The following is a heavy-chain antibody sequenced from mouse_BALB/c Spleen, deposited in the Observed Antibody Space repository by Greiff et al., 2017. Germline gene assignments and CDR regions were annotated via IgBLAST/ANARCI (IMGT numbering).Heavy chain of an antibody. J-gene: IGHJ2*01. Sequence: EVMLVESGGGLVKPGGSLKLSCAASGFTFSSYAMSWVRQTPEKRLEWVATISSGGSYTYYPDSVKGRFTISRDNAKNTLYLQMSSLRSEDTAMYYCARQTTAGYYFDYWGQGTTLTVSS. CDR2: ISSGGSYT. V-gene: IGHV5-9-3*01. D-gene: IGHD1-2*01. CDR1: GFTFSSYA. CDR3: ARQTTAGYYFDY.